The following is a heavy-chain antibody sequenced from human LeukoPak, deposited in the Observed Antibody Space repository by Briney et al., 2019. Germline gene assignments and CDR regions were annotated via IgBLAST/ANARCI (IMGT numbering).Heavy chain of an antibody. V-gene: IGHV1-2*02. D-gene: IGHD3-22*01. CDR3: ARDLDPYYYDSSGYYYGALFDY. CDR2: INPNSGGT. J-gene: IGHJ4*02. CDR1: GYTFTGYY. Sequence: ASVKVSCKASGYTFTGYYTHWVRQAPGQGLEWMGWINPNSGGTNYAQKFQGRVTMTRDTSISTAYMELSRLRSDDTAVYYCARDLDPYYYDSSGYYYGALFDYWGQGTLVTVSS.